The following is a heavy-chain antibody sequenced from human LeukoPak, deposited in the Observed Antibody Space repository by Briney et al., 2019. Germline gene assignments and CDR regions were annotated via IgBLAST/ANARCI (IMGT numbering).Heavy chain of an antibody. J-gene: IGHJ3*02. Sequence: AASVKVSCKASGGTFSSYAITWVRQAPGQGLEWMGGIIPIFGTPNYAQKFQGRVTITADKSTSTVYMELSSLRSEDTAVYYRARGGFPYLIDAFNIWGQGTMVTVSS. D-gene: IGHD2/OR15-2a*01. V-gene: IGHV1-69*06. CDR1: GGTFSSYA. CDR3: ARGGFPYLIDAFNI. CDR2: IIPIFGTP.